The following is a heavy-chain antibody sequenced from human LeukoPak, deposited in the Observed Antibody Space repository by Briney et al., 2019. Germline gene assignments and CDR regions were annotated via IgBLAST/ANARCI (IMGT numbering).Heavy chain of an antibody. D-gene: IGHD3-9*01. CDR1: GYTFTSYG. CDR3: ARVFKEPASVLRYFDWLLEDHGYNWFDP. Sequence: ASVKVSCKASGYTFTSYGISWVRQAPGQGLEWMGWISAYNGNTNYAQKLQGRVTMTTDTSTSTAYMELRSLRSDDTAVYYCARVFKEPASVLRYFDWLLEDHGYNWFDPWGQGTLVTVSS. V-gene: IGHV1-18*01. CDR2: ISAYNGNT. J-gene: IGHJ5*02.